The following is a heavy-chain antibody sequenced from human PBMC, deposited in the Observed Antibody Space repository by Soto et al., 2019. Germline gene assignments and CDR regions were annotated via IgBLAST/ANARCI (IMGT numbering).Heavy chain of an antibody. V-gene: IGHV4-31*03. Sequence: SETLSLTCTVSGGSIISGGYYWSCIRQHPGKGLEWIGYIYYSGSTYYNPSLKSRVTISVDTSKNQFSLKLSSVTAADTAVYYCARGGYSGYDLGYWGQGTLVTVSS. D-gene: IGHD5-12*01. CDR3: ARGGYSGYDLGY. CDR1: GGSIISGGYY. J-gene: IGHJ4*02. CDR2: IYYSGST.